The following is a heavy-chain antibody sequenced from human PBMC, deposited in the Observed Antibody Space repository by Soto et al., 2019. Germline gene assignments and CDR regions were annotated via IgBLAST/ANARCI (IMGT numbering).Heavy chain of an antibody. CDR3: ARAPHYDYVWGSYRSWWFDP. CDR2: ISSSSSYI. D-gene: IGHD3-16*02. J-gene: IGHJ5*02. CDR1: GFTFSSCS. Sequence: LSCAASGFTFSSCSMNWVRQAPGKGLEWVSSISSSSSYIYYADSVKGRFTISRDNAKNSLYLQMNSLRAEDTAVYYCARAPHYDYVWGSYRSWWFDPWGQGTLVTVSS. V-gene: IGHV3-21*01.